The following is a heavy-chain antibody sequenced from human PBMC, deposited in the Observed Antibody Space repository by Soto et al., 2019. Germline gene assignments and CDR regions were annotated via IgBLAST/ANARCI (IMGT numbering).Heavy chain of an antibody. CDR3: ARIAGGGSSAYFDF. V-gene: IGHV2-70*04. CDR1: GFSLSTTGMR. Sequence: SGPTLVNPTQTLTLTCTFSGFSLSTTGMRVSWIRQPPGKALEWLARIDWGDDEYYSTSLKTRLPSSKDTSKNQVVLTMPNMDPVDTATYYCARIAGGGSSAYFDFWGQGTLVTVSS. D-gene: IGHD3-16*01. CDR2: IDWGDDE. J-gene: IGHJ4*02.